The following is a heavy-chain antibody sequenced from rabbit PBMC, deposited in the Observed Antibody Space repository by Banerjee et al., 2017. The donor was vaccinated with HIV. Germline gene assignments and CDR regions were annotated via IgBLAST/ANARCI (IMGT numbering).Heavy chain of an antibody. V-gene: IGHV1S45*01. CDR3: ARYSNYYGMDL. CDR2: IDTGDGST. Sequence: TCTASGFSFNNNYWICWVRQAPGKGLELIACIDTGDGSTYYASWAKGRFTISKTSSPTVALQMTSLTAADTATYFCARYSNYYGMDLWGPGTLVTVS. CDR1: GFSFNNNYW. J-gene: IGHJ6*01.